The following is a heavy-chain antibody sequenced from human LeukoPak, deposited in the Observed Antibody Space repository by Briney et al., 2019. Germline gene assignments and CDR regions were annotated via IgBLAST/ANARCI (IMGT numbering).Heavy chain of an antibody. Sequence: GASVKVSCKASGYTFTSYAMHWVRQAPGQRLEWMGWINPNSGGTNYAQKFQGRVTMTRDTSITTVYMELSRLRSDDTAVYYCARDSHCSGCDLGGFDYWGQGTLVTVSS. V-gene: IGHV1-2*02. J-gene: IGHJ4*02. CDR1: GYTFTSYA. CDR2: INPNSGGT. CDR3: ARDSHCSGCDLGGFDY. D-gene: IGHD5-12*01.